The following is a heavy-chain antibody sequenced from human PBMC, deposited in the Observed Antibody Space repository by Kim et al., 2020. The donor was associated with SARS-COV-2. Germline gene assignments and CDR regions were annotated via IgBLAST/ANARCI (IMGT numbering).Heavy chain of an antibody. V-gene: IGHV3-7*01. Sequence: GGSLRLSCAASGFTLSSAWMTWFRKAPGKGLEWVANINRDGSKENYVDSVQGRFTISRDNAKSSVFLQMYNVRAEDTAVLYCARDIDESGYDRNDYWGQGTAGTVSS. CDR2: INRDGSKE. CDR1: GFTLSSAW. CDR3: ARDIDESGYDRNDY. D-gene: IGHD5-12*01. J-gene: IGHJ4*02.